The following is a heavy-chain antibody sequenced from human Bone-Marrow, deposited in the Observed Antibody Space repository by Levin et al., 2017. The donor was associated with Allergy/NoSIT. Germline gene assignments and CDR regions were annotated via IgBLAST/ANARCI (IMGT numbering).Heavy chain of an antibody. J-gene: IGHJ4*02. Sequence: PSETLSLTCAVYGGSFSGYYWSWIRQPPGKGLEWIGEINHSGSTNYNPSLKSRVTISVDTSKNQFSLKLSSVTAADTAVYYCASGDYVSDYWGQGTLVTVSS. CDR1: GGSFSGYY. CDR3: ASGDYVSDY. V-gene: IGHV4-34*01. CDR2: INHSGST. D-gene: IGHD4-17*01.